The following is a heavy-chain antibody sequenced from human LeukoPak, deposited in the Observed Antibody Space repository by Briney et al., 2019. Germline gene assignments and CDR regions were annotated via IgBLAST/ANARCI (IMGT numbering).Heavy chain of an antibody. CDR2: IHYSGNS. CDR1: GDSISNFY. Sequence: KASETLSLTCSVSGDSISNFYWNWIRQPPGKRLEWIGNIHYSGNSNYNPSLQSRVTISIGTSRKQLFLKLTSVTAADTAVYYCALAPNSNWFDFWGQGTLVTVSS. CDR3: ALAPNSNWFDF. V-gene: IGHV4-59*08. J-gene: IGHJ5*01.